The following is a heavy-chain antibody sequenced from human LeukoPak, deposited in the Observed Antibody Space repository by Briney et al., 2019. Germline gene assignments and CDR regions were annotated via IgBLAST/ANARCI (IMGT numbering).Heavy chain of an antibody. V-gene: IGHV3-23*01. CDR2: ISGSGGST. J-gene: IGHJ6*02. CDR1: GFTFSSYA. Sequence: GGSLRLSCAASGFTFSSYAMSWVRQAPGKGLEWVSAISGSGGSTYYADSVKGRFTISRDNSKNPLYLQMNSLRAEDTAVYYCAKGIRDYYYGMDVWGQGTTVTVSS. CDR3: AKGIRDYYYGMDV.